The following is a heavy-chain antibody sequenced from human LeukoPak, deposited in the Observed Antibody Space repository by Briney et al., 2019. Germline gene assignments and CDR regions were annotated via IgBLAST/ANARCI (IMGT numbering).Heavy chain of an antibody. CDR3: ARDHDGPYDY. Sequence: PSETLSLTCTVSGGSVSSGSYYWSWIRQPPGKGLEWIGYIYCSGSTSYNPSLKSRVTISVDTSKNQFSLKLSSVTAADTAVYYCARDHDGPYDYWGQGTLVTVSS. J-gene: IGHJ4*02. V-gene: IGHV4-61*01. CDR2: IYCSGST. CDR1: GGSVSSGSYY. D-gene: IGHD2-8*01.